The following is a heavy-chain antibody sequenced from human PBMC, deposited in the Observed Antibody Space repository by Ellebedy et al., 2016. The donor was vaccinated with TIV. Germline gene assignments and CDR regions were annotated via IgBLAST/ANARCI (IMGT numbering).Heavy chain of an antibody. V-gene: IGHV3-23*01. D-gene: IGHD3-22*01. CDR3: AKMSFTYYFDKSGYYAPDY. Sequence: GESLKISCAASGFSFGSYAMNWVRQAPGKGLEWVSAISSSGGSTYYADSVKGRFTISRDNSKNTLYLEMSSLRAEDTAVYFCAKMSFTYYFDKSGYYAPDYWGQGTLVTVSS. CDR2: ISSSGGST. CDR1: GFSFGSYA. J-gene: IGHJ4*02.